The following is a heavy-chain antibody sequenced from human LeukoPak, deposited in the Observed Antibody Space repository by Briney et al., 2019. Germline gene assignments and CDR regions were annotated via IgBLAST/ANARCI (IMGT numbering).Heavy chain of an antibody. D-gene: IGHD5-18*01. V-gene: IGHV1-69*04. Sequence: SVKVSCKASGGTFSSYAISWVRQAPGQGLEWMGRIIPILGIANYAQKFQGRVTITADKSTGTAYMELSSLRSEDTAVYYCARDPTYSYGQHGMDVWGQGTTVTVSS. CDR3: ARDPTYSYGQHGMDV. CDR1: GGTFSSYA. CDR2: IIPILGIA. J-gene: IGHJ6*02.